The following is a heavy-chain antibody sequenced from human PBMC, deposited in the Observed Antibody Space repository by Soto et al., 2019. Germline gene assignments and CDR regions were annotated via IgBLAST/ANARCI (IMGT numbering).Heavy chain of an antibody. CDR2: INSDGSST. J-gene: IGHJ6*02. D-gene: IGHD5-12*01. CDR3: ARDLRGYSGYDIYYYGMDV. Sequence: GGSLRLSCAASGFTFSSYWMHWVRQAPGKGLVWVSRINSDGSSTSYADSVKGRFTISRDNAKNTLYLQMNSLRAEDTAVYYCARDLRGYSGYDIYYYGMDVWGQGTTVTVSS. CDR1: GFTFSSYW. V-gene: IGHV3-74*01.